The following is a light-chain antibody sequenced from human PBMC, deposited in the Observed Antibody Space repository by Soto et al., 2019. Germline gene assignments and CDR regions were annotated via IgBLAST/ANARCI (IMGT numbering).Light chain of an antibody. J-gene: IGKJ5*01. CDR2: DAS. CDR1: QSVSSN. CDR3: QQRSNWPIT. Sequence: EIVMTHSRATLSVSPGERATLPCRASQSVSSNLAWYQQKHGQAPRLLIYDASNRATGIPARFSGSGYGTDFNLTISSLETEDFAVYYCQQRSNWPITFGQGTRLEIK. V-gene: IGKV3-11*01.